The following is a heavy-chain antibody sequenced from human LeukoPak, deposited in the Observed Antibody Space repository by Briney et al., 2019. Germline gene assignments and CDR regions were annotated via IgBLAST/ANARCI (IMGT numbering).Heavy chain of an antibody. D-gene: IGHD5-12*01. CDR1: VYTFSVDY. CDR2: IYLNNGGA. J-gene: IGHJ5*02. Sequence: TVKVSCAVSVYTFSVDYIRGVSGAPGQGLGWGGWIYLNNGGAKYAQKFQDRVTLTRDTSITTASTELSRLRSDDTAVYYCAREWDAYEGYRYNWFDPWGQGTLVTVSS. V-gene: IGHV1-2*02. CDR3: AREWDAYEGYRYNWFDP.